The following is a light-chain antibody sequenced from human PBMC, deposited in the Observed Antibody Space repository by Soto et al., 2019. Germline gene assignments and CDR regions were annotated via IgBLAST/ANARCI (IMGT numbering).Light chain of an antibody. CDR3: QQRYSWPLT. CDR2: DSS. J-gene: IGKJ4*01. Sequence: EIVLTQSPATLSLSPGGRATLSCRVSQNINIYLAWYQQKLGQAPRLLIYDSSIRATGIPARFSGSGSETDFTLTISSLEPEDFGVYYCQQRYSWPLTFGGGTKVEIK. CDR1: QNINIY. V-gene: IGKV3-11*01.